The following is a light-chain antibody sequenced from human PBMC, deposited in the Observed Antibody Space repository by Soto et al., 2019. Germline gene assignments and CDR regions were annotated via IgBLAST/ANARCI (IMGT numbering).Light chain of an antibody. CDR2: KAS. CDR1: QSISIG. J-gene: IGKJ1*01. Sequence: DIQMTQSPSTLSASGGDRVAITCRASQSISIGSAWYQHKPGKETNLLIYKASSLESGVPSRFSGSGSGTELTITIRSLQPDDFATYYCQQHXSWTCGQGTKV. CDR3: QQHXSWT. V-gene: IGKV1-5*03.